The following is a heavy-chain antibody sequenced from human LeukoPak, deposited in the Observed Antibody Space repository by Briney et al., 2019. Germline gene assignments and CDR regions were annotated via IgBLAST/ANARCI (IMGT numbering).Heavy chain of an antibody. J-gene: IGHJ4*02. CDR2: TNDSGGST. V-gene: IGHV3-23*01. CDR1: GFTFSSYA. CDR3: AKDAGYYDSSGPD. D-gene: IGHD3-22*01. Sequence: GGSLRLSCAASGFTFSSYAMIWVRQAPGKGLEWVSGTNDSGGSTYYADSVKGRFTISRDNSKNTLYLQMNSLRAEDTAVYYCAKDAGYYDSSGPDWGQGTLVTVSS.